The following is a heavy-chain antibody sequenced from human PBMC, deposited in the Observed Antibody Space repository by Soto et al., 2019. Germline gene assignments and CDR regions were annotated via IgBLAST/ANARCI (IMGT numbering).Heavy chain of an antibody. CDR2: INHSGRT. D-gene: IGHD3-3*01. J-gene: IGHJ4*02. CDR1: GGSFSGYC. CDR3: ARGRKYYDFWSGYSHPRYYFNY. Sequence: SETLSLTCAVYGGSFSGYCWSWIRQPPGKGLEWVGEINHSGRTNYNPSLKSRVTISVDTSKSQFSLKLSSVTAADTAVYYCARGRKYYDFWSGYSHPRYYFNYWGQGTLVTVYS. V-gene: IGHV4-34*01.